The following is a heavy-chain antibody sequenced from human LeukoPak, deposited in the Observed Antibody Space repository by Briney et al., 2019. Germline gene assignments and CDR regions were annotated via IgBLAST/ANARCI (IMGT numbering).Heavy chain of an antibody. J-gene: IGHJ6*03. CDR3: ARVLGTEDCMDV. CDR2: ISAYNGNT. CDR1: GYTFTSYG. D-gene: IGHD2-21*01. Sequence: ASVKVSCKASGYTFTSYGISWVRQAPGQGLEWMGWISAYNGNTNYAQKLQGRVTMTTDTSTSTAYRELRSLRSDDTAVYYCARVLGTEDCMDVWGKGTTVTVSS. V-gene: IGHV1-18*01.